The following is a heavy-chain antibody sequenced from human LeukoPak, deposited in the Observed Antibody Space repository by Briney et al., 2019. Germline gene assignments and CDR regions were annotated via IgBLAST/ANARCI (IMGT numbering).Heavy chain of an antibody. J-gene: IGHJ4*02. Sequence: ASVKVSCKASGYTFTSYAMHWVRQAPGQRLEWMGWINAGNGNTKYSQKFQGRVTITRDTSASTAYMELSSLRSEDTAVYYCARCYSDFWSGYKDHYFDYLGQGTLVTVSS. CDR2: INAGNGNT. V-gene: IGHV1-3*01. D-gene: IGHD3-3*01. CDR1: GYTFTSYA. CDR3: ARCYSDFWSGYKDHYFDY.